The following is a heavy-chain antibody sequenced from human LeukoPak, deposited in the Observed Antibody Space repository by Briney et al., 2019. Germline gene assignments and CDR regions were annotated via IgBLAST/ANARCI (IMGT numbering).Heavy chain of an antibody. CDR3: GFGSSWYGGGIDY. CDR2: IYSGGST. CDR1: GFTVSSNY. Sequence: GGSLRLSCAASGFTVSSNYMSWVRQAPGKGLEWVSVIYSGGSTYYSDSVKGRFTISRDNSKNTLYLQMNSLRAEDTAVYYCGFGSSWYGGGIDYWGQGTLVTVSS. J-gene: IGHJ4*02. D-gene: IGHD6-13*01. V-gene: IGHV3-53*01.